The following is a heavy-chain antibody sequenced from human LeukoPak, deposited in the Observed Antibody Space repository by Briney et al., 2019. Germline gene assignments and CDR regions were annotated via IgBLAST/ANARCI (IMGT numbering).Heavy chain of an antibody. D-gene: IGHD6-13*01. J-gene: IGHJ5*02. CDR2: IYYSGST. CDR1: GGSISSSSYY. V-gene: IGHV4-39*07. Sequence: PSETLSLTCTVSGGSISSSSYYWGWIRQPPGKGLEWIGSIYYSGSTYYNPSLKSRVTISVDTSKNQFSLKLSSVTAADTAVYYCARSSIAAAGTRGRFDPWGQGTLVTVSS. CDR3: ARSSIAAAGTRGRFDP.